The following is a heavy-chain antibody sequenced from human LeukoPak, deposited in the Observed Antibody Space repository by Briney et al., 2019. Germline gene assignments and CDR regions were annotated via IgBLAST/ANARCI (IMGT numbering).Heavy chain of an antibody. J-gene: IGHJ4*02. CDR3: ATGGGWLVYN. Sequence: SETLSLTCAVYGGSFSGYYWSWIRQPPGKGLEWIGEINHSGSTNYNPSLKSRVTISVDTSKNQFSLKLSSVTAADTAVYYCATGGGWLVYNWGQGTLVTVSS. CDR1: GGSFSGYY. V-gene: IGHV4-34*01. D-gene: IGHD6-19*01. CDR2: INHSGST.